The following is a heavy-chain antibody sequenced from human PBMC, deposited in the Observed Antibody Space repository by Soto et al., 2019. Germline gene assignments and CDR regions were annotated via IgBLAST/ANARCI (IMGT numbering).Heavy chain of an antibody. CDR2: ISGSGDST. D-gene: IGHD1-26*01. Sequence: EVQLFESGGGLVQPGGSLRLSCAASGVTFSSYAMRWVRQAPGKGLEWVSAISGSGDSTYYADSVKGRFTISRDNSKNTLSLQMNSLRAEDTAIYYCARRGSGSAYDCGGQGKLVTVSS. CDR1: GVTFSSYA. V-gene: IGHV3-23*01. J-gene: IGHJ4*02. CDR3: ARRGSGSAYDC.